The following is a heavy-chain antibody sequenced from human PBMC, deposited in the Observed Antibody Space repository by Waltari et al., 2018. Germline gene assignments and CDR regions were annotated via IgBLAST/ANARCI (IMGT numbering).Heavy chain of an antibody. CDR3: ARDGGWAAFDI. CDR1: GGSISRYY. V-gene: IGHV4-59*01. CDR2: IYYSGST. Sequence: QVQLQESGPGLVKPSETLSLTCTVSGGSISRYYWSWIRQPPGKGLEWIGSIYYSGSTNYNPSLKSRVTISVDTSKNQFSLKLSSVTTADTAVYYCARDGGWAAFDIWGQGTMVTVSS. J-gene: IGHJ3*02.